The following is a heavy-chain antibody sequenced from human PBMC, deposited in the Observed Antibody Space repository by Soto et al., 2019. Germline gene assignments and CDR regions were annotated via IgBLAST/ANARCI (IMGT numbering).Heavy chain of an antibody. CDR1: GFTFSSYA. V-gene: IGHV3-30-3*01. CDR2: ISYDGSNK. CDR3: ARDRKTINQWELRSAFDI. Sequence: QVQLVESGGGVVQPGRSLRLSCAASGFTFSSYAMHWVRQAPGKGLEWVAVISYDGSNKYYADSVKGRFTISRDNXKXTXXLQRNSLRAEDTAVYYCARDRKTINQWELRSAFDIWGQGTMVTVSS. J-gene: IGHJ3*02. D-gene: IGHD1-26*01.